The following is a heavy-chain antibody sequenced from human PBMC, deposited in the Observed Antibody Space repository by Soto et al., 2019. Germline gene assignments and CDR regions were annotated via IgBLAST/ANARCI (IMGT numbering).Heavy chain of an antibody. D-gene: IGHD3-22*01. Sequence: QVQLQPWGAGLLKPSETLSLTCAVYGGSFSGHSWTWIRQSPGKGLEWIGAINHSGRVNCSPSLKSRVTISLDTSKNQFSLTLSAVTAADTAMYYCSTRAYDTNGYYRFDPWGQGTLVTVSS. CDR2: INHSGRV. V-gene: IGHV4-34*01. J-gene: IGHJ5*01. CDR1: GGSFSGHS. CDR3: STRAYDTNGYYRFDP.